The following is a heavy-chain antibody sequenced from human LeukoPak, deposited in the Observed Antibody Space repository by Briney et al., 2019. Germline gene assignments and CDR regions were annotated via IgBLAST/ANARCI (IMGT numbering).Heavy chain of an antibody. CDR1: GFTFSSYA. CDR3: AKDRSYSGLVTASLDY. D-gene: IGHD1-26*01. CDR2: ISGSGGNT. Sequence: PGGSLRLSCAASGFTFSSYAMTWVRQAPGKGLEWVSTISGSGGNTYYADSVKGRFTISRDNSKNTPYLQMNSLRAEDTAVYYCAKDRSYSGLVTASLDYWGQGTLVTVSS. J-gene: IGHJ4*02. V-gene: IGHV3-23*01.